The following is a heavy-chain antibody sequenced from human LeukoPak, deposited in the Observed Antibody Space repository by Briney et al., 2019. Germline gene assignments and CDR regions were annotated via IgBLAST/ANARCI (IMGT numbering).Heavy chain of an antibody. J-gene: IGHJ3*02. V-gene: IGHV3-33*01. CDR1: GFIFSNYG. CDR2: IWYDGSNK. CDR3: ARGLRNTDTFDI. Sequence: GGSLRLSCAASGFIFSNYGMHWVRQAPGKGLEWVAVIWYDGSNKYYADSVKGRFTISRDNSKNTVYLQTNSLRAEDTAVYYCARGLRNTDTFDIWGQGTTVTVSS.